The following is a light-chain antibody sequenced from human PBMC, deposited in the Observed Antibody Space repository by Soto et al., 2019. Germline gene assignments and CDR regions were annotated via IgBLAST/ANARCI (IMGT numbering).Light chain of an antibody. CDR1: QSVSGY. CDR3: HHCSNGPAVN. Sequence: EIVLTQSPATLSLSPGERATLSFRASQSVSGYLAWYQQKPGQAPRLLISDASSRATGIPARFSGSGSGTYFTLTISSLAPEEFAFYDGHHCSNGPAVNFGPGTKVDIK. CDR2: DAS. V-gene: IGKV3-11*01. J-gene: IGKJ3*01.